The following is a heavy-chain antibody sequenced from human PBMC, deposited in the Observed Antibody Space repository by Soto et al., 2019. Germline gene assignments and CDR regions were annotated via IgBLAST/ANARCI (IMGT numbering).Heavy chain of an antibody. CDR3: ARDRVSTTDYYYYYMDV. V-gene: IGHV3-33*01. D-gene: IGHD4-17*01. CDR2: IWYDGSNK. J-gene: IGHJ6*03. CDR1: GFTFSSYG. Sequence: QVQLVESGGGVVQPGRSLRLSCAASGFTFSSYGMHWVRQAPGKGLEWVAVIWYDGSNKYYADSVKGRFTISRDNSKNTLYLQMNSLRAEDTAVYYCARDRVSTTDYYYYYMDVWRKGTTVTVSS.